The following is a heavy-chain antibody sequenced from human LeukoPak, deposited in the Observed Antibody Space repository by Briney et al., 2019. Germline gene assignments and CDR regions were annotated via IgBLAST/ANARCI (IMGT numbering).Heavy chain of an antibody. CDR2: IYHSGST. Sequence: SETLSLTCTVSGYSISSGYYWGWIRQPPGKGLEWIGSIYHSGSTYYNPSLKSRVTISVDTSKNQFSLKLSSVTAADTAVYYCARALGATGSWFDPWGQGTLVTVSS. D-gene: IGHD1-26*01. V-gene: IGHV4-38-2*02. J-gene: IGHJ5*02. CDR1: GYSISSGYY. CDR3: ARALGATGSWFDP.